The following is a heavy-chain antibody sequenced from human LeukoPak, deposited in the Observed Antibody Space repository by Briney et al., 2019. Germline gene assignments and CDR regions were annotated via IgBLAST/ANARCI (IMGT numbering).Heavy chain of an antibody. CDR1: TFTFSSYS. V-gene: IGHV3-48*04. D-gene: IGHD3-10*01. J-gene: IGHJ5*02. Sequence: GGSLRLSCAASTFTFSSYSMNWVRQAPGKGLERVSYISSNRNTIYYADSVKGRFTISRDNAKNSLYLQMNSLRAEDTAVYYCARAPMEVRGVPSAKNWFDPWGQGTLVTVSS. CDR3: ARAPMEVRGVPSAKNWFDP. CDR2: ISSNRNTI.